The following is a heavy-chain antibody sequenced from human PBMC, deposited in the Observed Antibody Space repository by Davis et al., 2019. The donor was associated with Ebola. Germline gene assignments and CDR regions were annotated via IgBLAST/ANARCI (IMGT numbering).Heavy chain of an antibody. D-gene: IGHD1-26*01. V-gene: IGHV1-69*06. Sequence: SVKVSCKVSGYTLTELSMHWVRQAPGQGLEWMGGIIPIFGTANYAQKFQGRVTITADKSTSTAYMELSSLRSEDTAVYYCARSGRDIVGATMDYWGQGTLVTVSS. CDR1: GYTLTELS. J-gene: IGHJ4*02. CDR3: ARSGRDIVGATMDY. CDR2: IIPIFGTA.